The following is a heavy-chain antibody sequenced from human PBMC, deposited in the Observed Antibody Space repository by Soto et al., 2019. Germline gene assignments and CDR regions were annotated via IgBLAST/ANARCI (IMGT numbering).Heavy chain of an antibody. CDR1: VYTFTGFY. CDR3: AISVEGPDPHRAFDY. D-gene: IGHD1-26*01. J-gene: IGHJ4*02. CDR2: ISPDSGDT. Sequence: GTSVKVSCKASVYTFTGFYMTWVRQAPGQGLDWVGRISPDSGDTDHAEQFQGSVTMTKDTSISTSYMQLTRWTYDDTAVYHCAISVEGPDPHRAFDYWGQGTPVTVSS. V-gene: IGHV1-2*06.